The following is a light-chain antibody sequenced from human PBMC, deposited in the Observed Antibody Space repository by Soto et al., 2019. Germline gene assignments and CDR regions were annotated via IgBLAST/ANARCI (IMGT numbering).Light chain of an antibody. CDR3: QQYGSPGT. J-gene: IGKJ1*01. CDR2: GAS. Sequence: EIVLTQSPGTLSLSPGERATLSCRASQSVSSSYLAWYQQKPGQAPRLPIYGASNRATGIPDRFSGSGSGTDFTLTISRLEPEDFAVYYCQQYGSPGTFGQGTKVDIK. V-gene: IGKV3-20*01. CDR1: QSVSSSY.